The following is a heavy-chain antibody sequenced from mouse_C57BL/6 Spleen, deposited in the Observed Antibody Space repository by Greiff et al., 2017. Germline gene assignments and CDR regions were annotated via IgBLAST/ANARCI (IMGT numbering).Heavy chain of an antibody. V-gene: IGHV1-52*01. CDR3: ARGGSSGSAWLAY. CDR1: GYTFTSYW. CDR2: IDPSDSET. J-gene: IGHJ3*01. Sequence: QVQLQQPGAELVRPGSSVKLSCKASGYTFTSYWMHWVKQRPIQGLEWIGNIDPSDSETHYNQKFKDKATLTVDKSSSTAYMQLSSLTSEDSAVYYCARGGSSGSAWLAYWGQGTLVTVSA. D-gene: IGHD3-2*02.